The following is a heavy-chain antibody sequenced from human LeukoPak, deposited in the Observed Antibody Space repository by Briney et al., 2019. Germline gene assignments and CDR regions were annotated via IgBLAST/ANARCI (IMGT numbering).Heavy chain of an antibody. Sequence: GGSLRLSCAASGFTFDDYAMHWVRQAPGKGLEWVSGISWNSGSIGYADSVKGRFTISRDNAKNSLYLQMNSLRAADTALYYCAKDMFSWYGVDAFDIWGQGTMVTVSS. V-gene: IGHV3-9*01. CDR2: ISWNSGSI. CDR3: AKDMFSWYGVDAFDI. J-gene: IGHJ3*02. D-gene: IGHD6-13*01. CDR1: GFTFDDYA.